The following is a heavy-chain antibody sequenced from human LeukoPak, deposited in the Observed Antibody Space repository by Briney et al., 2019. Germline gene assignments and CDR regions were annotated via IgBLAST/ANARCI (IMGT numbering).Heavy chain of an antibody. Sequence: ASVKVSCKASGYSFTGYYMHWVRQAPGQGLEWMGWINPNSGGTNYAQKFQGRVTMTRDTSISTAYMELSRLRSDDTAVYYCARTYCGDDCFSVELDDWGQGTLVTVSS. J-gene: IGHJ4*02. D-gene: IGHD2-21*02. CDR3: ARTYCGDDCFSVELDD. V-gene: IGHV1-2*02. CDR2: INPNSGGT. CDR1: GYSFTGYY.